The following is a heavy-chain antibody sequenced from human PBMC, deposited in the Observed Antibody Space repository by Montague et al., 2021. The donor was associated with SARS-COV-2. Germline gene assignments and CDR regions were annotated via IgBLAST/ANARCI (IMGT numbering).Heavy chain of an antibody. Sequence: SVRVSCKASGYTFTNYDINWVRQAPGQGLEWMGWMNPNNDNRGYTQKFEGRVTMTRNTSISTAYMELSSLRSEDTAVCYCARAEYCSGGSCGYYYYGMDVWGQGTSVTVSS. J-gene: IGHJ6*02. CDR3: ARAEYCSGGSCGYYYYGMDV. V-gene: IGHV1-8*01. D-gene: IGHD2-15*01. CDR1: GYTFTNYD. CDR2: MNPNNDNR.